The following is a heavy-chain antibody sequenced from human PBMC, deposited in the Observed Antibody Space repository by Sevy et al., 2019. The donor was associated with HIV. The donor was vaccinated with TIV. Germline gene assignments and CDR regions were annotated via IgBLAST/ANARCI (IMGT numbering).Heavy chain of an antibody. CDR1: GFTFSSYW. CDR3: ARDRYWDIGDY. V-gene: IGHV3-7*01. Sequence: GESLKISCAASGFTFSSYWMSWVRQDPGKGLEWVANIKQDGSEKYYVDSVKGRFTISRDNAKNSLYLQMNSLRAEDTAVYYCARDRYWDIGDYWGQGTLVTVSS. J-gene: IGHJ4*02. D-gene: IGHD1-20*01. CDR2: IKQDGSEK.